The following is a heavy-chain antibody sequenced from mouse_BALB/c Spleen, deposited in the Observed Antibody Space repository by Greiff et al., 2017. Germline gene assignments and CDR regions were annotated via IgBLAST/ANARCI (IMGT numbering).Heavy chain of an antibody. V-gene: IGHV3-8*02. J-gene: IGHJ4*01. CDR1: GDSITSGY. CDR2: ISYSGST. CDR3: ARYYGSSFYAMAY. D-gene: IGHD1-1*01. Sequence: EVKLMESGPSLVKPSQTLSLTCSVTGDSITSGYWNWIRKFPGNKLEYMGYISYSGSTYYNPSLKSRISITRDTSKNQYYLQLNSVTTEDTATYYCARYYGSSFYAMAYWGQGPSVTASS.